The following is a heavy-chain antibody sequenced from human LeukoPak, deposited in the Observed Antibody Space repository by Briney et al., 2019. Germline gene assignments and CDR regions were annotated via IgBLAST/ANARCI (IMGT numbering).Heavy chain of an antibody. Sequence: PGGSLRLSCAGSGFTFSGYNIHWVRQAPGKGLEWVAFIQYDGTNKYYADSLKGRFTISRDNSKNTLYLQMNSLRAEDTAVYYCAKDLYSYDGSAYYFPSLGQGTLVTVSS. V-gene: IGHV3-30*02. CDR1: GFTFSGYN. D-gene: IGHD3-22*01. CDR2: IQYDGTNK. CDR3: AKDLYSYDGSAYYFPS. J-gene: IGHJ5*02.